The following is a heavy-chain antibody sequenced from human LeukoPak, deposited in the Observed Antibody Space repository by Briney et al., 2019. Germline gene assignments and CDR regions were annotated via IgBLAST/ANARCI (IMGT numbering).Heavy chain of an antibody. CDR1: GFTFDDYA. Sequence: PGGSLRLSCAASGFTFDDYAMHWVRQAPGKGLEWVSLISGDGGSTYYADSVKGRFTISRDNSKNSLYLQMNSLRTEATALYYCAKADILTGYQDYWGQGTLVTVSS. CDR2: ISGDGGST. V-gene: IGHV3-43*02. J-gene: IGHJ4*02. CDR3: AKADILTGYQDY. D-gene: IGHD3-9*01.